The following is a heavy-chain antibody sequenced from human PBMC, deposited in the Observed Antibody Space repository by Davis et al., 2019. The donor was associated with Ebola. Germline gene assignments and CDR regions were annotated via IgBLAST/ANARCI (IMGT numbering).Heavy chain of an antibody. CDR2: ISGSSGTM. D-gene: IGHD6-19*01. Sequence: PGGSLRLSCAASGFTFSSYAMSWVRQAPGKGLEWVSTISGSSGTMYYTDSVKGRFTISRDSSQNTLYLQMNSLRVEDTAIYFCAKDPGSDWSRASGYYFDYWGQGTLVTVSS. CDR1: GFTFSSYA. J-gene: IGHJ4*02. V-gene: IGHV3-23*01. CDR3: AKDPGSDWSRASGYYFDY.